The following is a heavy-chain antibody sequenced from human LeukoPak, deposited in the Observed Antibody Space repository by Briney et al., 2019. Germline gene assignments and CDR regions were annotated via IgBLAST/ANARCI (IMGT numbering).Heavy chain of an antibody. J-gene: IGHJ4*02. D-gene: IGHD3-22*01. Sequence: SETLSLTCTVSGGSISSSSYYWGWIRQPPGKGLEWIGSIYYSGSTNYNPSLKSRVTISVDTSKNQFSLKLSSVTAADTAVYYCARHTYYFDSSGYDFDYWGQGTLVTVSS. CDR1: GGSISSSSYY. CDR2: IYYSGST. CDR3: ARHTYYFDSSGYDFDY. V-gene: IGHV4-39*01.